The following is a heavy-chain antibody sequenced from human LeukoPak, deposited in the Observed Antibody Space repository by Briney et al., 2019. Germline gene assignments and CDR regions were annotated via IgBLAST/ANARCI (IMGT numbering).Heavy chain of an antibody. D-gene: IGHD3-10*01. CDR1: GCTFSSYS. V-gene: IGHV3-21*01. J-gene: IGHJ4*01. CDR2: ISSSSSYI. CDR3: ARDYYGSGSCDY. Sequence: GGSLRLSCAASGCTFSSYSMSWVRQAPGKRLGWVSSISSSSSYIYYADSVKSRFTISRDNAKNSLYLQMNSLRAEDTAVYYCARDYYGSGSCDYWGQGTLVTVSS.